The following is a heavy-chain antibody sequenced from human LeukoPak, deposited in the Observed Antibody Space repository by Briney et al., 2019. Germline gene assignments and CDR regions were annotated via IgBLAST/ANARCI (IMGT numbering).Heavy chain of an antibody. CDR2: ISGSGGST. Sequence: GGSLRLSCAASGFTFSSYAMSWVRQAPGKGLEWVSAISGSGGSTYYADSAKGRFTISRDNSKNTLYLQMNSLRAEDTAVYYCAKDHTYCGGDCYVNDAFDIWGQGTMVTVSS. V-gene: IGHV3-23*01. CDR3: AKDHTYCGGDCYVNDAFDI. CDR1: GFTFSSYA. J-gene: IGHJ3*02. D-gene: IGHD2-21*01.